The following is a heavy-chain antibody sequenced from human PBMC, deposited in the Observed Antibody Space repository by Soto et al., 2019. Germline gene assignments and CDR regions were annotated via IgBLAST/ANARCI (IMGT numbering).Heavy chain of an antibody. CDR2: IYYSGST. CDR1: GGSISSYY. CDR3: GRTSARSGTYRPYYFDY. V-gene: IGHV4-59*03. J-gene: IGHJ4*02. Sequence: SETLSLTCTVSGGSISSYYWSWIRQPPGKGLEWIGYIYYSGSTNYNPSLKSRVTISVDTSTDTVYMELSSLTSEDTAVYYCGRTSARSGTYRPYYFDYWGQGTLVTVSS. D-gene: IGHD1-26*01.